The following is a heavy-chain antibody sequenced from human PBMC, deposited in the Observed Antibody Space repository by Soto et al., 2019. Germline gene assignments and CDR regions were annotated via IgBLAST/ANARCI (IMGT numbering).Heavy chain of an antibody. V-gene: IGHV3-23*01. CDR2: IGGSGGYK. CDR1: GFFFSSYA. CDR3: AKDAAMVSSTFNYFDY. D-gene: IGHD6-13*01. Sequence: EVQLLESGGGLVQPGGSLRLSCAASGFFFSSYAMSWVRQAPGKGLEWVSGIGGSGGYKSYADSVKCRFTISRDNSKNTLYLQMESLGAEDTAVYYCAKDAAMVSSTFNYFDYWGQGTLVAVSS. J-gene: IGHJ4*02.